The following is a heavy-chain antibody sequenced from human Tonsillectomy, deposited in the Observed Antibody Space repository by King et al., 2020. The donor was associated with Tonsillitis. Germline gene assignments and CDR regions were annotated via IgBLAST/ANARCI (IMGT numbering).Heavy chain of an antibody. V-gene: IGHV4-59*01. CDR3: ARVSVVVAATGLNWFDP. Sequence: VQLQESGPGLVKPSETLSLTCSVSGGSISSYYWSWIRQPPGKGLEWIGYIYYSGSTNYNPSLKSRVAISVDTSKNQFSLKLTSVTAADTAVYYCARVSVVVAATGLNWFDPWGQGTLVTVSS. CDR1: GGSISSYY. CDR2: IYYSGST. D-gene: IGHD2-15*01. J-gene: IGHJ5*02.